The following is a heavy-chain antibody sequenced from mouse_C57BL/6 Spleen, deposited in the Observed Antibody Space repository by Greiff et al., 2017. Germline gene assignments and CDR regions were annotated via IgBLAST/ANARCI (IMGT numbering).Heavy chain of an antibody. Sequence: EVKLEESGGGLVKPGGSLKLSCAASGFTFSDYGMHWVRQAPEKGLEWVAYISSGSSTIYYADTVKGRFTISRDNAKNTLFLQMTSLRSEDTAMYYCARYGNYGYFDYWGQGTTLTVSS. CDR3: ARYGNYGYFDY. CDR2: ISSGSSTI. J-gene: IGHJ2*01. CDR1: GFTFSDYG. V-gene: IGHV5-17*01. D-gene: IGHD2-1*01.